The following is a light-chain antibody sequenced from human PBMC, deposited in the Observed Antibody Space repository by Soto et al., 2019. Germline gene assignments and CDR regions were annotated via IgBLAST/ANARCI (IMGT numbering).Light chain of an antibody. CDR3: GSYADSAYI. CDR2: EVS. CDR1: SSDVGDYNY. J-gene: IGLJ1*01. V-gene: IGLV2-8*01. Sequence: QSALTQPPSASGSPGQSVTISCTGSSSDVGDYNYVSWYQQHPGKAPKLMIYEVSKRPPGVPERFSGSKSGNTASLTVSGIQAGDEADYYCGSYADSAYIFGTGTKVTVL.